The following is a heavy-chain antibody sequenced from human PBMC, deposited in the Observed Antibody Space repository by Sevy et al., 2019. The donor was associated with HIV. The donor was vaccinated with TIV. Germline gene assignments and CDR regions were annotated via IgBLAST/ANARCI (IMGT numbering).Heavy chain of an antibody. CDR2: VSYDGSTK. J-gene: IGHJ4*02. Sequence: GGSLRLSCAASGFAFSSYVMHWVRQAPGKGLEWVAAVSYDGSTKNYADSVKGRFTICRDNSENTVYLQMNSLRNEDRAVYYCAKVFWKWERLGAFEYWGRGTLVTVSS. V-gene: IGHV3-30*18. D-gene: IGHD3-16*01. CDR1: GFAFSSYV. CDR3: AKVFWKWERLGAFEY.